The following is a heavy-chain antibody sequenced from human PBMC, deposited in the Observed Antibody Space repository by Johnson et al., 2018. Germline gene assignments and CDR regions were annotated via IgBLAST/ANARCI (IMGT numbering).Heavy chain of an antibody. D-gene: IGHD2-2*01. CDR2: ISYDGSNK. J-gene: IGHJ6*03. CDR3: AKDKMHISRVPYYYYMDG. V-gene: IGHV3-30*18. CDR1: GFTFSSYG. Sequence: VQLVETGGGVVQPGRSLRLSCAASGFTFSSYGMHWVRQAPGKGLEWVAVISYDGSNKYYADSVKGRFTISRDNSKNTLYLQMNSLIAEDTAVYYCAKDKMHISRVPYYYYMDGWGKGTTVTVSS.